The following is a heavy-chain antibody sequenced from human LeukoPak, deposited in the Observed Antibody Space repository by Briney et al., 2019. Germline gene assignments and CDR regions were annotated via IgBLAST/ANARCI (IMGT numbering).Heavy chain of an antibody. V-gene: IGHV3-7*01. CDR2: IKQDGSEK. J-gene: IGHJ4*02. D-gene: IGHD1-26*01. Sequence: PGGSLRLSCAASGFTFSSYWMSWVRQAPRKGLEWVANIKQDGSEKYYVDSVKGRFTISRDNAKNSLYLQMNSLRAEDTAVYYCAREDSGPYFDYWGQGTLVTVSS. CDR3: AREDSGPYFDY. CDR1: GFTFSSYW.